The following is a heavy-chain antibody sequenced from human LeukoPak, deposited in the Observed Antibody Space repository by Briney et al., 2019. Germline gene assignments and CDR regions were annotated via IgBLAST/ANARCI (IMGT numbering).Heavy chain of an antibody. V-gene: IGHV3-30-3*01. D-gene: IGHD6-13*01. CDR1: GVTFSSYA. CDR3: ASIPGIAAAGTVDY. J-gene: IGHJ4*02. Sequence: GGSLRLSCAASGVTFSSYAMHWVRQAPGKGLQWVAVISYDGSNKYYADSVKGRFTISRDNSKNTLYLQMNSLRAEDTAVYYCASIPGIAAAGTVDYWGQGTLVTVSS. CDR2: ISYDGSNK.